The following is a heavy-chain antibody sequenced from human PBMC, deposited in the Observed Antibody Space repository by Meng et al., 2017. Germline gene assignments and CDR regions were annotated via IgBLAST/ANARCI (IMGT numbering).Heavy chain of an antibody. CDR1: GFTFSSYW. CDR3: AKLDSSDGKGAFDI. Sequence: SLKISCAASGFTFSSYWMHWVRQAPGKGLEWVSGISWNSGSIGYADSVKGRFTISRDNAKNSLYLQMNSLRAEDMALYYCAKLDSSDGKGAFDIWGQGTMVTVSS. D-gene: IGHD6-19*01. J-gene: IGHJ3*02. CDR2: ISWNSGSI. V-gene: IGHV3-9*03.